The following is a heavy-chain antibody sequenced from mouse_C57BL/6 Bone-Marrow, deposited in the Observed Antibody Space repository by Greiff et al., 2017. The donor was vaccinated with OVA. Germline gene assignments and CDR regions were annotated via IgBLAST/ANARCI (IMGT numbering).Heavy chain of an antibody. Sequence: VQLQQSGAELVRPGASVKLSCKASGYTFTDYYINWVKQRPGQGLEWIARIYPGSGNTYYNEKFKGKATLTAEKSSSTAYMQLSSLTSEDSAVYFCASYSNYGGWFAYWGQGTLVTVSA. CDR3: ASYSNYGGWFAY. V-gene: IGHV1-76*01. J-gene: IGHJ3*01. CDR2: IYPGSGNT. CDR1: GYTFTDYY. D-gene: IGHD2-5*01.